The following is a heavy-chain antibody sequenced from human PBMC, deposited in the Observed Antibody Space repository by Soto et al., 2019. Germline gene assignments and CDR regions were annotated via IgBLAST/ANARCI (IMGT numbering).Heavy chain of an antibody. V-gene: IGHV3-74*01. CDR1: GFTFSSYW. CDR2: INSDGSRT. CDR3: ARGDGDYYDGNGYLGRH. Sequence: EVQLVESGGGLVQPGGSLRLSCAASGFTFSSYWMHWVRQAPGKGLVWVSRINSDGSRTSYADSAKGRFTISRDNAKKTLYLQMNSLRAEDTAVYYCARGDGDYYDGNGYLGRHWGQGTLVTVSS. J-gene: IGHJ4*02. D-gene: IGHD3-22*01.